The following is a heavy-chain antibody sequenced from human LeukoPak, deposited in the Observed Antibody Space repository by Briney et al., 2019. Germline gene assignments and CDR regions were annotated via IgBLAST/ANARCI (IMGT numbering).Heavy chain of an antibody. V-gene: IGHV4-59*11. J-gene: IGHJ6*03. Sequence: SETLSLTCTVSGGSTSSHYWSWIRQPPGKGLEWIGYIYYSRSTNYNPSLKSRVTISVDTSKNQFSLKLSSVTAADTAVYYCARSPAVGGSSWYSSYYYYYYYMDVWGKGTTVTVSS. D-gene: IGHD6-13*01. CDR1: GGSTSSHY. CDR3: ARSPAVGGSSWYSSYYYYYYYMDV. CDR2: IYYSRST.